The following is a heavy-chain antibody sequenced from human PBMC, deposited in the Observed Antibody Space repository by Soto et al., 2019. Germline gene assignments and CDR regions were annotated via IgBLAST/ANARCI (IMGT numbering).Heavy chain of an antibody. V-gene: IGHV5-51*01. CDR2: IYPGDSDT. Sequence: PGESLKISCKGSGYTFTNYWIVWVRQAPGKGLEWMGLIYPGDSDTRYNPSFQGQVTISADKSTNTAYLQWSNLMASDSAIYYCARSGRGGLRGLAFIDPWGQGTQVPVSS. CDR3: ARSGRGGLRGLAFIDP. D-gene: IGHD4-17*01. J-gene: IGHJ5*02. CDR1: GYTFTNYW.